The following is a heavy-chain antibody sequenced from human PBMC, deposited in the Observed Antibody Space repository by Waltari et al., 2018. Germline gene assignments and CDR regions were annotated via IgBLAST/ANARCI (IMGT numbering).Heavy chain of an antibody. CDR1: GFTFSSYR. D-gene: IGHD1-26*01. J-gene: IGHJ4*02. Sequence: EVQLVESGGGLVKPGGSLRLSCAASGFTFSSYRMNWVRQAPGKGLEWVSSISSSSSYIYYADSVKGRFTISRDNAKNSLYLQMNSLRAEDTAVYYCARELGIVGATDQNYWGQGTLVTVSS. CDR2: ISSSSSYI. V-gene: IGHV3-21*01. CDR3: ARELGIVGATDQNY.